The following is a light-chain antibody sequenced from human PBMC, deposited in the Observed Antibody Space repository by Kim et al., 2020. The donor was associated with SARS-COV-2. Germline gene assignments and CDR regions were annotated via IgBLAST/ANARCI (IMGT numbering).Light chain of an antibody. CDR3: QQYGTSLPFT. CDR1: QYVSSSY. J-gene: IGKJ4*01. Sequence: PGERATLPGRASQYVSSSYVAWYQQKPGQSPRLLIYAASSRATGIPDRFSGSGSGTEFTLTISRLEPEDVAVYFCQQYGTSLPFTFGGGTKVDIK. CDR2: AAS. V-gene: IGKV3-20*01.